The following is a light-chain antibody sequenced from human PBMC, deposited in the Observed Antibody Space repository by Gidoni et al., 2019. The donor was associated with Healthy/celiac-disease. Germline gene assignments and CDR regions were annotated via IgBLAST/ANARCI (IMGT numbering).Light chain of an antibody. J-gene: IGKJ3*01. V-gene: IGKV4-1*01. CDR2: GAS. CDR3: QQYYSTTFT. Sequence: DIVMTQYPDSLAVSLGERATINSKSSQSVLYSANNKNYLAWYQQKPGPPPKLLICGASTRESGVPDRFSGSGSGTDFPLTISSLQAEDVAVYYCQQYYSTTFTFGPGTKVDIK. CDR1: QSVLYSANNKNY.